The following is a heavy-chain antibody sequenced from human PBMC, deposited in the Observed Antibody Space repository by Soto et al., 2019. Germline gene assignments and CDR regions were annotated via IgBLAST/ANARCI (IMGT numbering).Heavy chain of an antibody. CDR1: GFTFSSYS. Sequence: EVQLVESGGGLVQPGGSLRLSCAASGFTFSSYSMNWVRQAPGKGLEWVSYISSSSSTIYYADSVKGRFTISRDNAKNSLYLQMNSLRDEDTAVYYCGGDSSGYYYADVFDIWGQGTMVTVSS. CDR3: GGDSSGYYYADVFDI. CDR2: ISSSSSTI. D-gene: IGHD3-22*01. J-gene: IGHJ3*02. V-gene: IGHV3-48*02.